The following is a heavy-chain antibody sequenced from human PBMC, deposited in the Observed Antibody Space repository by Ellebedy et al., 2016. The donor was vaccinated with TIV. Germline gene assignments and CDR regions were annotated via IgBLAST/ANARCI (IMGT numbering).Heavy chain of an antibody. CDR2: ISSGSSYI. V-gene: IGHV3-21*01. Sequence: GESLKISCTDFGFTFSSYTMNWVRQAPGKGLEWVSSISSGSSYIYYADSVRGRFIISRDNARNSVSLQMNSLRAEDTAVYYCARWAYVNSWYHLDYWGQGTLVTVSS. J-gene: IGHJ4*02. CDR1: GFTFSSYT. D-gene: IGHD1-14*01. CDR3: ARWAYVNSWYHLDY.